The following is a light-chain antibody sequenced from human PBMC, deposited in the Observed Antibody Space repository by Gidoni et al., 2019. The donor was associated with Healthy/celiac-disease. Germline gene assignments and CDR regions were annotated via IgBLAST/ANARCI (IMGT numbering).Light chain of an antibody. J-gene: IGKJ2*01. V-gene: IGKV3-15*01. CDR1: QSVSSS. CDR2: GAA. Sequence: EIVMTQSPATLSVSPGERATLSCRASQSVSSSLAWYQQKPGQAPRLLIYGAAPRATSCPARLSSGRSGAKVSLTISSMLYEDYAVYYYRQYNNWTRTFGQGTKLEIK. CDR3: RQYNNWTRT.